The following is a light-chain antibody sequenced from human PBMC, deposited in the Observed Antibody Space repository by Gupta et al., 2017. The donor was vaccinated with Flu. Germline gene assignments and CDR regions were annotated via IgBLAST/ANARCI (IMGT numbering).Light chain of an antibody. J-gene: IGKJ1*01. CDR2: TAS. CDR1: QTISNY. Sequence: DIQLSQFPSSLSPSVGDRATITCRASQTISNYLHWFQQKPGKATKLLIYTASKLQNGVPSRFTGDRSGTDFTLTISGLQPEDFATYYCQQAYNAPPWTFGQGTKV. V-gene: IGKV1-39*01. CDR3: QQAYNAPPWT.